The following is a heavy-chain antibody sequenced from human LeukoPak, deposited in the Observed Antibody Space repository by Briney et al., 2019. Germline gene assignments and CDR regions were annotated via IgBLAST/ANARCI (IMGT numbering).Heavy chain of an antibody. Sequence: GGSLRPSCAGSGFTFSNYEMNWVRQAPGKGLEWVSYISSSGSTIYYADSVKGRFTISRDNAKNLLYLQMNSLRAEDTAVYHCARDRRYYDSSAYYLDAFDIWGQGTMVTVSS. CDR3: ARDRRYYDSSAYYLDAFDI. V-gene: IGHV3-48*03. J-gene: IGHJ3*02. D-gene: IGHD3-22*01. CDR1: GFTFSNYE. CDR2: ISSSGSTI.